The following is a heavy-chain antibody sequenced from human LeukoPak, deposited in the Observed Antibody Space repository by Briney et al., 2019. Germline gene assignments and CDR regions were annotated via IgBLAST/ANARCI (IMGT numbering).Heavy chain of an antibody. CDR1: GYTFTGYY. J-gene: IGHJ5*02. CDR2: INPNSGGT. CDR3: ARCEGYCSSTSCSRAYNWFDP. Sequence: GASVKVSCKASGYTFTGYYMHWVRQAPGQGLEWMGWINPNSGGTNYAQKFQGRVTMTRDTSISTAYMELSRLRSDDTAVYYCARCEGYCSSTSCSRAYNWFDPWGQGTLVTVSS. V-gene: IGHV1-2*02. D-gene: IGHD2-2*01.